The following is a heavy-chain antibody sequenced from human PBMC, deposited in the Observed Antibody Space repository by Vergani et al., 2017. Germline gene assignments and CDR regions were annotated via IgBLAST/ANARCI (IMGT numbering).Heavy chain of an antibody. Sequence: QVQLVESGGGLVKPGGSLRLSCAAYGFTFSDYYMSWIRQAPGKGLEWVSYISSSSSYTNYADSVKGRFTISRDNAKNSLYLQMNSLRAEDTAVYYCARDGWLGAPDYWGQGTLVTVSS. V-gene: IGHV3-11*06. CDR3: ARDGWLGAPDY. J-gene: IGHJ4*02. D-gene: IGHD3-22*01. CDR1: GFTFSDYY. CDR2: ISSSSSYT.